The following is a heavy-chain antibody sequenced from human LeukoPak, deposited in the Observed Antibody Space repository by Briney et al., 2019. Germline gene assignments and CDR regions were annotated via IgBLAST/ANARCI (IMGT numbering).Heavy chain of an antibody. CDR3: ARDYVWGSSESDY. CDR2: ISSSSSTI. Sequence: GGSLRLSCAASGFTFSSYSMNWVRQAPGKGLEWVSYISSSSSTIYYADSVKGRFTISRDNAKNSLYLQMNSLRVEDTAIYYCARDYVWGSSESDYWGQGTLVTVSS. CDR1: GFTFSSYS. D-gene: IGHD7-27*01. J-gene: IGHJ4*02. V-gene: IGHV3-48*04.